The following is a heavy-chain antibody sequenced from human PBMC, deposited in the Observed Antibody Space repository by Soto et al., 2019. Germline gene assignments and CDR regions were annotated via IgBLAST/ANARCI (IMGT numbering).Heavy chain of an antibody. D-gene: IGHD3-22*01. Sequence: LSLTCTVSGGSISSDDYYWSWIRQAPGRGLEWIGYIHSSGSIYYNPSLKSRATMSIDTAGNQFSLKVSSVTVADTAVYYCARDLDGLHDDTSGPFPRPGWGQGTLVTVSS. CDR2: IHSSGSI. CDR1: GGSISSDDYY. J-gene: IGHJ1*01. CDR3: ARDLDGLHDDTSGPFPRPG. V-gene: IGHV4-30-4*01.